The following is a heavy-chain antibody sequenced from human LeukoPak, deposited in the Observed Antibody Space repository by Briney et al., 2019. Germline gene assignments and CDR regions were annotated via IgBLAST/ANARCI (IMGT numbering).Heavy chain of an antibody. CDR3: AKADYYFDH. V-gene: IGHV3-23*01. CDR2: IGSGGTPI. CDR1: GFTFSTNA. Sequence: GGSLRLSCATSGFTFSTNAMSWVRQAPGKGLEWILAIGSGGTPIYYADSVRGRFTISRDNFKSTLYLQMNSLRVDDTAVYFCAKADYYFDHWGQGTLVTVSS. J-gene: IGHJ4*02.